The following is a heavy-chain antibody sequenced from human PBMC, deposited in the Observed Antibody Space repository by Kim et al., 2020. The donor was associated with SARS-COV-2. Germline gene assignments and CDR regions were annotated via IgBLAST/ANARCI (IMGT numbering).Heavy chain of an antibody. J-gene: IGHJ6*02. CDR3: ARGGYSYGNDYYYYYGMDV. D-gene: IGHD5-18*01. CDR1: GFTFSSYG. V-gene: IGHV3-33*01. Sequence: GGSLRLSCAASGFTFSSYGMHWVRQAPGKGLEWVAVIWYDGSNKYYADSVKGRFTISRDNSKNTLYLQMNSLRAEDTAVYYCARGGYSYGNDYYYYYGMDVWGQGTTVTVSS. CDR2: IWYDGSNK.